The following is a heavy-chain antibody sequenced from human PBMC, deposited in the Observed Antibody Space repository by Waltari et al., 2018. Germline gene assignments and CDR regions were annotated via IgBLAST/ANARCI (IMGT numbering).Heavy chain of an antibody. CDR1: GLSFSSYS. CDR3: AREGYFWYYFDY. Sequence: EVQLVESGGGLVQPGGSLSLSCAACGLSFSSYSMNWVRQGLGKGREWISYISSSSTTKYYADSVKGRFTISRDNAKNSLYLQMNSLRAEDTAVYYCAREGYFWYYFDYWGQGTLVTVSS. CDR2: ISSSSTTK. V-gene: IGHV3-48*01. D-gene: IGHD3-22*01. J-gene: IGHJ4*02.